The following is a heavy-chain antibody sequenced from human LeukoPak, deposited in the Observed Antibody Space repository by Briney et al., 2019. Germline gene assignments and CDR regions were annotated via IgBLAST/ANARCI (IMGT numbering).Heavy chain of an antibody. D-gene: IGHD3-16*01. V-gene: IGHV3-48*01. Sequence: GGSLRLSCAASGFTFSSYSMNWVRQAPGKGLEWVSYISSSSSTIYYADSVKGRFTISRDNAKNSLYLQMNSLRAEDTAVYYCAKSYDYVWGSYWYYFDYWGQGTLVTVSS. CDR1: GFTFSSYS. CDR3: AKSYDYVWGSYWYYFDY. J-gene: IGHJ4*02. CDR2: ISSSSSTI.